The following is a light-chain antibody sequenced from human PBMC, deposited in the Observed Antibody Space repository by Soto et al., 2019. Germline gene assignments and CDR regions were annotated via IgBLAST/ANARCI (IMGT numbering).Light chain of an antibody. CDR2: AAS. Sequence: DIQMTQSPSSVSASVGDRVTITCRASQGISSWLAWFQQKPGEPPRLLIYAASSLHTGVPSRFSGSGSGTDFILTISSLQPEDFANYYCQQGNSFPLTFGGGIKVESK. V-gene: IGKV1-12*01. J-gene: IGKJ4*01. CDR1: QGISSW. CDR3: QQGNSFPLT.